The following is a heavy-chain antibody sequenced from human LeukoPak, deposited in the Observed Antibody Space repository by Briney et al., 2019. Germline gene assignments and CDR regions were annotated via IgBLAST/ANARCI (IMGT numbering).Heavy chain of an antibody. Sequence: ASVKVSCKASGYTFTAYYMHWVRQAPGQGPEWMGWINPNSGGTNYAQKFQGWVTMTRDTSISTAYMELSRLRSDDTAVYYRARGSALWFGYFNTHYYYYYMDVWGKGTTVTVSS. D-gene: IGHD3-10*01. CDR1: GYTFTAYY. V-gene: IGHV1-2*04. CDR3: ARGSALWFGYFNTHYYYYYMDV. CDR2: INPNSGGT. J-gene: IGHJ6*03.